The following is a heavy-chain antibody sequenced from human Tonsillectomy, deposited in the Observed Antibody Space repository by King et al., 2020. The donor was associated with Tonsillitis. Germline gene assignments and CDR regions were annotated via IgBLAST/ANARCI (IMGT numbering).Heavy chain of an antibody. Sequence: VQLVESGGGVVQPGRSLRLSCAASGFTFSSYAMHWVRQAPGKGLEWVAVISNDGDKKYYGDSAKGRFTISRDNSKNTLYLQMNSLRPEDTAVFYCAKDHGTGTYYYYYMDVWGKGTTVTVSS. V-gene: IGHV3-30*04. CDR3: AKDHGTGTYYYYYMDV. CDR1: GFTFSSYA. D-gene: IGHD3/OR15-3a*01. J-gene: IGHJ6*03. CDR2: ISNDGDKK.